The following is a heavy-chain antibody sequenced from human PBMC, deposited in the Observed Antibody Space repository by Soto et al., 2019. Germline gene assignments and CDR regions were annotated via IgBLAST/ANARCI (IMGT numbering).Heavy chain of an antibody. CDR2: ISAYNGNT. CDR1: GYTFTSYG. V-gene: IGHV1-18*01. D-gene: IGHD2-2*01. CDR3: ARAPYSVVVPAAYYYGMDV. Sequence: GASVKVSCKASGYTFTSYGISWVRQAPEQGLEWMGWISAYNGNTNYAQKLQGRVTMTTDTSTSTAYMELRSLRSDDTAVYYCARAPYSVVVPAAYYYGMDVWGQGTTVTVSS. J-gene: IGHJ6*02.